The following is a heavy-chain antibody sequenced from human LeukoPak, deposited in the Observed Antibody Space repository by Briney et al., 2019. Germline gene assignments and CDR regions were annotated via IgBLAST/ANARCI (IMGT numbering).Heavy chain of an antibody. J-gene: IGHJ4*02. V-gene: IGHV1-46*01. CDR3: ARDLGYCTNGVCYGIDY. Sequence: ASVKVSCKASGYTFTSYYMHWVRQAPGQGLEWMGIINPSGGSTSYAQKFQGRVTMTRDTSTSTVYMELSSLRSEDPAVYYCARDLGYCTNGVCYGIDYWGQGTLVTVSS. CDR2: INPSGGST. CDR1: GYTFTSYY. D-gene: IGHD2-8*01.